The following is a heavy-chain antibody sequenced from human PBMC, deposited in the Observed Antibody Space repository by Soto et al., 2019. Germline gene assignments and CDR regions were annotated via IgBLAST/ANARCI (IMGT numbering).Heavy chain of an antibody. CDR2: DWYDGGDK. J-gene: IGHJ6*02. CDR1: GFTFRNYG. Sequence: QVQLVESGGGVVQPGRSLRLSCAASGFTFRNYGLHWVRQAPAKGLAWAALDWYDGGDKNYVDSVKGGFTISRDNSKNTLYSQLNRLRDEGTAVYFCVRAGGYVVHDYAYDYGMDVWGQGTTVPVSS. D-gene: IGHD5-18*01. CDR3: VRAGGYVVHDYAYDYGMDV. V-gene: IGHV3-33*01.